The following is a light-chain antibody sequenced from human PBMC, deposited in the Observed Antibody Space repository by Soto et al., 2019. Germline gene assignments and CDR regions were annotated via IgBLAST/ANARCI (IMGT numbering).Light chain of an antibody. V-gene: IGKV3-20*01. CDR1: QSVSHNY. J-gene: IGKJ3*01. CDR3: QHYGSSQFT. Sequence: EIVLTQSPGTLSLSPGERATLSCRASQSVSHNYIAWYQQRPGQAPRLLLYGVSTRAPGVPDRFSGSGSGTYFALTIFSLAPEDFTVYFCQHYGSSQFTFGPGTKVDIK. CDR2: GVS.